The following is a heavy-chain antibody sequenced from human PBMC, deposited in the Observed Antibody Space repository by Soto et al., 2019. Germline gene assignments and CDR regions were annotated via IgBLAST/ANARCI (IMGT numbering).Heavy chain of an antibody. CDR1: GDSVSSNNYY. CDR3: ARDMNYRIGSQGFDY. CDR2: IHYSGDS. D-gene: IGHD3-10*01. V-gene: IGHV4-31*03. Sequence: SETLSLTCTVIGDSVSSNNYYWSWIRQRPGKGLEWIGYIHYSGDSYDNPSLTSRITMSMDVSKNQLSLNLRSATAADTDNYYCARDMNYRIGSQGFDYWGQGTMVTVSS. J-gene: IGHJ4*02.